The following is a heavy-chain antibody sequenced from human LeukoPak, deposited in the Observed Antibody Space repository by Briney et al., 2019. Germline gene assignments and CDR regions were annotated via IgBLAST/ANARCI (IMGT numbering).Heavy chain of an antibody. Sequence: GGSLRLSCAASGFTFSSYAMRWVRQAPGKGLEWVSGISGSGDTTYYADSVKGRFTISRDNAKNSLYLQMNSLRAEDTAVYYCASGYSYGMDYYYYMDVWGKGTTVTVSS. CDR1: GFTFSSYA. J-gene: IGHJ6*03. CDR3: ASGYSYGMDYYYYMDV. D-gene: IGHD5-18*01. V-gene: IGHV3-23*01. CDR2: ISGSGDTT.